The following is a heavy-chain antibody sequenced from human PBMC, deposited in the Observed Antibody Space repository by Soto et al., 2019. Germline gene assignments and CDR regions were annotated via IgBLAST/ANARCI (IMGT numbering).Heavy chain of an antibody. J-gene: IGHJ4*02. D-gene: IGHD4-17*01. V-gene: IGHV3-11*06. CDR3: ARVAGYGDYRFDY. Sequence: PGGSLRLSCAASGFTFTDYYMSWIRQAPGKGLEWVSSISGSSGYTSYADSVRGRFTISRDNANNSLYLHMNSLRAEDTAVYYCARVAGYGDYRFDYWGQGTLVTVSS. CDR1: GFTFTDYY. CDR2: ISGSSGYT.